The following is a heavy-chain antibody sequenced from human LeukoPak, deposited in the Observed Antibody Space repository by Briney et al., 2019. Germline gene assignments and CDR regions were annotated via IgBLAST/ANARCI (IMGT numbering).Heavy chain of an antibody. Sequence: ASVKVSCKASGYTFTGYYMHWVRQAPGQGLEWMGRINPNSGGTNYAQKFQGRVTMTRDTSISTAYMALSRLRSDDTAVYYCARANTPYYYDSSGSPWGYWGQGTLVTVSS. CDR1: GYTFTGYY. V-gene: IGHV1-2*06. J-gene: IGHJ4*02. CDR2: INPNSGGT. D-gene: IGHD3-22*01. CDR3: ARANTPYYYDSSGSPWGY.